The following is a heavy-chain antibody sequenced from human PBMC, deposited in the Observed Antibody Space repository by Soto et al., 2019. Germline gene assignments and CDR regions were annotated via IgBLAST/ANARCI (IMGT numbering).Heavy chain of an antibody. CDR1: GFDFSTHW. V-gene: IGHV3-74*01. CDR3: ARRLELPLGASLYYYGMDV. D-gene: IGHD1-7*01. J-gene: IGHJ6*02. CDR2: IDDDGSST. Sequence: GGSLRLSCAASGFDFSTHWMHWVRQAPGKGLEWVSRIDDDGSSTRYADSVKGRFTISRDNAKNIVYLEMTSLRTEDTAVYFCARRLELPLGASLYYYGMDVWGQGTTVTVSS.